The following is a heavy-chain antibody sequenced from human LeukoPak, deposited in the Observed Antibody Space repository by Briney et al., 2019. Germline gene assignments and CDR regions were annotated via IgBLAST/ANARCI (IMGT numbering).Heavy chain of an antibody. J-gene: IGHJ4*02. CDR2: ISVNNGYT. D-gene: IGHD3-22*01. V-gene: IGHV1-18*01. CDR1: GYILTSYG. Sequence: ASVKVSCKASGYILTSYGISRVRQAPGQGLEWMGWISVNNGYTNYAQKFQGRVTMTTDTSTSTAYMDLRSLRSDDTAVYYCARDMRHYRNYDSSGYYYNFEYWGQGTLVTVSS. CDR3: ARDMRHYRNYDSSGYYYNFEY.